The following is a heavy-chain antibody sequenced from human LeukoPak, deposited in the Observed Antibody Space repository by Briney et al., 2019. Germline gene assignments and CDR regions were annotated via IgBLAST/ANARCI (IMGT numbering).Heavy chain of an antibody. Sequence: SVKVSCKASGGTFSSYAISWVRQAPGQGLEWMGRIIPIFGTANYAQKFQGRVTITADKSTSAAYMELSSLRSEDTAVYYCARDKGGVWYDFWSGYSYYFDYWGQGTLVTVSS. J-gene: IGHJ4*02. CDR2: IIPIFGTA. D-gene: IGHD3-3*01. CDR1: GGTFSSYA. V-gene: IGHV1-69*06. CDR3: ARDKGGVWYDFWSGYSYYFDY.